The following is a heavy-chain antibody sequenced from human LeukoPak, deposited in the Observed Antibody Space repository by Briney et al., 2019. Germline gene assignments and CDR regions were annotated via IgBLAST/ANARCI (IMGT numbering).Heavy chain of an antibody. CDR1: GYTFTSYY. D-gene: IGHD2-2*01. Sequence: GGSVRVSCTASGYTFTSYYMHWVRQAPGQGLEWVGWISAGNGNTRYSEKFQGGVTITRDTSVSTAYMELSSLRSEDTAVYYCARSILVVPVASHYNYGVDVWGQGTTVTVSS. CDR2: ISAGNGNT. CDR3: ARSILVVPVASHYNYGVDV. V-gene: IGHV1-3*01. J-gene: IGHJ6*02.